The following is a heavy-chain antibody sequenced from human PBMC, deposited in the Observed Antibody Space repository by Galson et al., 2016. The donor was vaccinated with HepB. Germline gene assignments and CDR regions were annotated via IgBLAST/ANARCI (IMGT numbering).Heavy chain of an antibody. V-gene: IGHV3-64*02. Sequence: SLRLSCAGSGFTFSDYSIHWVRQAPGKGLDYVSVISSDGGSTYFADSVKGRFTISRDNSKNTLYLQMNSLRAEDTAVYYCARWASSDYGDGLDVWGQGTTVTVSS. CDR3: ARWASSDYGDGLDV. CDR2: ISSDGGST. J-gene: IGHJ6*02. D-gene: IGHD4/OR15-4a*01. CDR1: GFTFSDYS.